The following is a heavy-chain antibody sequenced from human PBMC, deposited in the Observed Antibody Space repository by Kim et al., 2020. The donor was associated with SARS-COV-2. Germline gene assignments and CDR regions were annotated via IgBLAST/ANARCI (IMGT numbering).Heavy chain of an antibody. CDR2: ITYDGSEK. D-gene: IGHD4-17*01. CDR1: GFIFSNYG. CDR3: ANNDYANYRSGAMNV. J-gene: IGHJ6*02. V-gene: IGHV3-33*05. Sequence: GGSLRLSCEGSGFIFSNYGMHWVRQVPGKGLEWVAVITYDGSEKYCADSVKGRFIISRDNSNNTVYLEMNSLRAEDTAVYYCANNDYANYRSGAMNVWGHGTTVTVSS.